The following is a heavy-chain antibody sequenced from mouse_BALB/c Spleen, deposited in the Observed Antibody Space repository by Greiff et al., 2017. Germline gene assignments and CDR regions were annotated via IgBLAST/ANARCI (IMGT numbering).Heavy chain of an antibody. CDR2: INPGSGGT. V-gene: IGHV1-54*03. Sequence: QVQLQQSGAELVRPGTSVKVSCKASGYAFTNYLIEWVKQRPGQGLEWIGVINPGSGGTNYNEKFKGKATLTADKSSSTAYMQLSSLTSDDSAVYFCARKYGNYDYYAMDYWGQGTSVTVSS. J-gene: IGHJ4*01. CDR3: ARKYGNYDYYAMDY. D-gene: IGHD2-10*02. CDR1: GYAFTNYL.